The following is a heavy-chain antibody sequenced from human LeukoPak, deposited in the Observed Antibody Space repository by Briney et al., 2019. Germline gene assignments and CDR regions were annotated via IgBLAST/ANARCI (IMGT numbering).Heavy chain of an antibody. CDR1: GYNFNNYW. V-gene: IGHV5-51*01. CDR3: ARPHYYGSGSYSSFDY. J-gene: IGHJ4*02. Sequence: GESLKISCKGSGYNFNNYWIGWVRQMPGKGLEWMGIIYPSDSDTRYTPSFQGQVTISADKSISTAYLQWTSLKASDTAMYYCARPHYYGSGSYSSFDYWGQGTLVTVSS. D-gene: IGHD3-10*01. CDR2: IYPSDSDT.